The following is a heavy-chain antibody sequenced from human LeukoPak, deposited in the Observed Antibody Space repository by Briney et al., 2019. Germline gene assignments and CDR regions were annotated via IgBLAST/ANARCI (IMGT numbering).Heavy chain of an antibody. V-gene: IGHV3-53*01. CDR3: ARGTMFPYYFDY. D-gene: IGHD3-10*02. J-gene: IGHJ4*02. CDR2: IYSDNT. CDR1: GFTVSSNS. Sequence: GGSLRLSCTVSGFTVSSNSMSWVRQAPGKGLEWVSFIYSDNTHYSDSVKGRFTISRDNSKNTLYLQMNSLRAEDTAVYYCARGTMFPYYFDYWGQGTLVTVSS.